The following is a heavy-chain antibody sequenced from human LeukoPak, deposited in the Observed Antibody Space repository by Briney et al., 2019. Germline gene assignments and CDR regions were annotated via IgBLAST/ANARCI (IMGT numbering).Heavy chain of an antibody. V-gene: IGHV3-21*01. Sequence: GGSLRLSCAASGFTFSSYSMNWVRQAPGKGLELVSSISSSSSYIYYADSVKGRFTISRDNAKNSLYLQMNSLRAEDTAVYYCARDWSGGMATTAAFDIWGQGTMVTVSS. J-gene: IGHJ3*02. CDR1: GFTFSSYS. CDR3: ARDWSGGMATTAAFDI. CDR2: ISSSSSYI. D-gene: IGHD5-24*01.